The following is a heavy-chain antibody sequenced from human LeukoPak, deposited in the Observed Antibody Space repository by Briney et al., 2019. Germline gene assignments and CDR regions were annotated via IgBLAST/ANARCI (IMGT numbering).Heavy chain of an antibody. V-gene: IGHV4-59*08. Sequence: PSETLSLTCTVSGGSISSYYWSWIRQPPGKGLEWIGYIYYSGSTNYNPSLKSRVTISVDTSKNQFSLKLSSVTAADTAVYYCARLKGGLDPWGQGTLVTVSS. CDR1: GGSISSYY. CDR3: ARLKGGLDP. CDR2: IYYSGST. J-gene: IGHJ5*02. D-gene: IGHD1-26*01.